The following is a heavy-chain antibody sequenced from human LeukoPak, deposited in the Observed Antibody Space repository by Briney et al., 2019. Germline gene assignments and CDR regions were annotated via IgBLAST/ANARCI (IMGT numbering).Heavy chain of an antibody. CDR2: IYYSGST. V-gene: IGHV4-30-4*01. CDR1: GGSISSGDYY. Sequence: SQTLSLTCTVSGGSISSGDYYWSWIRQPPGKGLEWIGYIYYSGSTYYNPSLKSRVTISVDTSKNQFSLKLSSVTAADTAVYYWARVNEYTGDIDYWGQGTLVTVSS. D-gene: IGHD2/OR15-2a*01. J-gene: IGHJ4*02. CDR3: ARVNEYTGDIDY.